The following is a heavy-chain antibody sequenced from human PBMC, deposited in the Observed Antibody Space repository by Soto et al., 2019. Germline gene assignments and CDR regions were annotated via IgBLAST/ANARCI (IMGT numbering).Heavy chain of an antibody. V-gene: IGHV1-69*02. CDR3: ARSLGQYDIPYYYGMDV. CDR2: IIPILGIA. CDR1: GGTFSSYT. J-gene: IGHJ6*02. D-gene: IGHD3-9*01. Sequence: EASVKVSCKASGGTFSSYTISWVRQAPGQGLEWMGRIIPILGIANYAQKFQGRVTITADKSTSTAYMELSSLRSEDTAVYYCARSLGQYDIPYYYGMDVWGQGTTVTVSS.